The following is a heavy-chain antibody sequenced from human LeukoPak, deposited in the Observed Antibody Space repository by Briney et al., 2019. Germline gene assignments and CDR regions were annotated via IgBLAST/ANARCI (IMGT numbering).Heavy chain of an antibody. D-gene: IGHD6-19*01. J-gene: IGHJ5*02. Sequence: PSETLSLTCTVSGGSISSSYWSWIRQAPGQGLEWIRCVFSSGSTNYNPSLQSRVSISVDSSKNQFSLKMRSMTAADTAVYFCARGGWLYLTSWGQGTLVTVSS. CDR3: ARGGWLYLTS. CDR2: VFSSGST. CDR1: GGSISSSY. V-gene: IGHV4-59*01.